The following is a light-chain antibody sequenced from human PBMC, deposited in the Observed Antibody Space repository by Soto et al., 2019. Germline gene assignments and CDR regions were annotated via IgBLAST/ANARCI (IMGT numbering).Light chain of an antibody. CDR3: PSYTSSSTYV. CDR1: SSDVGGYNY. J-gene: IGLJ1*01. Sequence: QSVLTQPASVSGSPGQSITISCTGTSSDVGGYNYVSWYQQHPGKAPKLMIYDVSNRPSGVSNRFSGSKSGNTASLTISGLQAEDEADYYCPSYTSSSTYVFGTGTKLTVL. V-gene: IGLV2-14*01. CDR2: DVS.